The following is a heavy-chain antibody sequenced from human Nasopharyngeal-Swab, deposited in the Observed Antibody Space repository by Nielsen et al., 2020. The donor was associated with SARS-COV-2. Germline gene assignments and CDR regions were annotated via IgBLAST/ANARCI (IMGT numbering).Heavy chain of an antibody. Sequence: SETLSLTCTVSGGSISSGGYYWSWIRQHPGKGLEWIGYIYYSGSTYYNPSLKSRVTISVDTSKNQFSLKLSSVTAANTAVYYCARGDYYDSSGYSWGQGTLVTASS. D-gene: IGHD3-22*01. J-gene: IGHJ4*02. CDR3: ARGDYYDSSGYS. CDR1: GGSISSGGYY. V-gene: IGHV4-31*03. CDR2: IYYSGST.